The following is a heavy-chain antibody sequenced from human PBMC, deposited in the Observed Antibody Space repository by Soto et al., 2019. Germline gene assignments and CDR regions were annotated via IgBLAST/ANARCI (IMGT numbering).Heavy chain of an antibody. V-gene: IGHV3-23*01. CDR2: ISGRGDTT. Sequence: PGGSLRLSCAASEFIFSTYPMTWVRQAPGKGLDWVSFISGRGDTTYYADSVKGRFTISRDNSKNTLYLQMDSLRAEDTAVYYCAKGRGYSAYDYVPPFYDQWGQGTLVTVSS. CDR3: AKGRGYSAYDYVPPFYDQ. D-gene: IGHD5-12*01. CDR1: EFIFSTYP. J-gene: IGHJ4*02.